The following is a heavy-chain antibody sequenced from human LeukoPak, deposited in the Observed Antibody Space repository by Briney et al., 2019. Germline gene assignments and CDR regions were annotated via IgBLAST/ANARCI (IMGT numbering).Heavy chain of an antibody. Sequence: GGSLRLSCAASGFAVSSNYMSWVRQAPGKGLEWVSIIFSGGGAYYADSVKGRFTISRDSSKNTLYLQMNSLRAEDKAVYYCARARGREEYFDPWGQGTLVTVSS. V-gene: IGHV3-53*01. D-gene: IGHD6-6*01. CDR2: IFSGGGA. CDR3: ARARGREEYFDP. CDR1: GFAVSSNY. J-gene: IGHJ5*02.